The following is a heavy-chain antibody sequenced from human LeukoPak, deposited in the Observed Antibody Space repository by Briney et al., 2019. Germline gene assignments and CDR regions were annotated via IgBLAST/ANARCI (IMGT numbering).Heavy chain of an antibody. CDR2: ISSSGSTI. Sequence: GGSLRLSCAASGFTFSDYFMSWIRQAPGKGLEWVSYISSSGSTIYYADSVKGRFTISRDNAKKSPYLQMHSLTAEETAVYYCARVEYSSSWQIVYYFDYWGQGTLVTVSS. CDR1: GFTFSDYF. V-gene: IGHV3-11*04. CDR3: ARVEYSSSWQIVYYFDY. D-gene: IGHD6-13*01. J-gene: IGHJ4*02.